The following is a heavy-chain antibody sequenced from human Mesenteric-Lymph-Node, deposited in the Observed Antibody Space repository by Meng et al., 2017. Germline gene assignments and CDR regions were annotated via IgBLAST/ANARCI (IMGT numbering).Heavy chain of an antibody. Sequence: KVSCKGSEYSFTNYWIGWVRQMPGRGLEWMGLIYPADSRTTYSPSFQGQVTISADNSISTAFLQWSSLEASDTATYYCARFGGPSFSNYYFDYWGQGTLVTVSS. CDR1: EYSFTNYW. CDR3: ARFGGPSFSNYYFDY. D-gene: IGHD4-23*01. J-gene: IGHJ4*02. V-gene: IGHV5-51*01. CDR2: IYPADSRT.